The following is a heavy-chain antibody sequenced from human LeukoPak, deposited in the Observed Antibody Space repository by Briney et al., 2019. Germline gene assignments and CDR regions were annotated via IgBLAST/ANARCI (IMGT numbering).Heavy chain of an antibody. CDR1: GGSISSYY. Sequence: SETLSLTCTVSGGSISSYYWSWIRQPPGKGLEWIGYIYYSGSTNYNPSLKSRVTISVDTSKNQFSLKLSSVTAADTAVYYCARGGIAAADADYWGQGTLVTVSS. CDR2: IYYSGST. D-gene: IGHD6-13*01. CDR3: ARGGIAAADADY. J-gene: IGHJ4*02. V-gene: IGHV4-59*01.